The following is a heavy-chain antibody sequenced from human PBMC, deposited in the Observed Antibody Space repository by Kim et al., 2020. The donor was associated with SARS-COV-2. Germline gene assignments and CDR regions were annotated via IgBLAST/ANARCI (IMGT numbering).Heavy chain of an antibody. Sequence: SETLSLTCTVSGGSISSGGYYWSWIRQHPGKGLEWIGYIYYSGSTYYNPSLKSRVTISVDTSKNQFSLKLSSVTAADTAVYYCARVVVTVTTENYYYYYGMDVWGQGTTVTVSS. V-gene: IGHV4-31*03. D-gene: IGHD4-17*01. CDR2: IYYSGST. J-gene: IGHJ6*02. CDR1: GGSISSGGYY. CDR3: ARVVVTVTTENYYYYYGMDV.